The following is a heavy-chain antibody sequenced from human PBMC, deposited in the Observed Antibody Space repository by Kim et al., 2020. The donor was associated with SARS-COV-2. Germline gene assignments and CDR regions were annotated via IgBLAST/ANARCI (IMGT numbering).Heavy chain of an antibody. CDR1: GGSISSGGYS. CDR2: IYHSGST. Sequence: SETLSLTCAVSGGSISSGGYSWSWIRQPPGKGLEWIGYIYHSGSTYYNPSLKSRVTISVDRSKNQFSLKLSSVTAADTAVYYCARDYSEAFDIWGQGTMVTVSS. V-gene: IGHV4-30-2*01. J-gene: IGHJ3*02. D-gene: IGHD2-15*01. CDR3: ARDYSEAFDI.